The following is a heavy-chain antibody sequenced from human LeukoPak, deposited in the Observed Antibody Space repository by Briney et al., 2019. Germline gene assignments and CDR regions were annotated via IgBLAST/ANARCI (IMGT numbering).Heavy chain of an antibody. Sequence: ASVKVSCKVSGYTLTELSMHWMRQAPGKGLEWMGGFDPEDGETIYAQKFQGRVTMTEDTSTDTAYMELSSLRSEDTAVYYCATDRPVAGTFGAFDIWGQGTMVTVSS. CDR2: FDPEDGET. CDR1: GYTLTELS. D-gene: IGHD6-19*01. CDR3: ATDRPVAGTFGAFDI. V-gene: IGHV1-24*01. J-gene: IGHJ3*02.